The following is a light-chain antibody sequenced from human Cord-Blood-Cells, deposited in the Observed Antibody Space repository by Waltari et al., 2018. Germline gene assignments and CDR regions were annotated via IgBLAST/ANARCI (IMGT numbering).Light chain of an antibody. CDR2: VGTGGIVG. Sequence: QPVLAQPPSASASLGASVTLTCTLSSGSRNYKVDWYQQSTGKGPRFVMRVGTGGIVGSKGDGIPDRFSVLGSGLNRYLTIKNIQEEDESDYHCGADHGSGSNFVYVFGTGTKVTVL. V-gene: IGLV9-49*01. CDR3: GADHGSGSNFVYV. CDR1: SGSRNYK. J-gene: IGLJ1*01.